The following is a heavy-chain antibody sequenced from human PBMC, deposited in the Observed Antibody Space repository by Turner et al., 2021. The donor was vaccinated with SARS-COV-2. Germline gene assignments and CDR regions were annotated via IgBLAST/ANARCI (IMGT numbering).Heavy chain of an antibody. CDR2: ISTSSIYI. CDR3: ARWAYYDSSGYYPSHFDY. CDR1: GITFSSYS. J-gene: IGHJ4*02. Sequence: DVRLVESGGCLVEPGGSLRLSCAASGITFSSYSMNWVRQAPGKGLEWVSSISTSSIYIYYADSVKGRFTISRDNAKNSLYLQMNSLRAEDTAVYYCARWAYYDSSGYYPSHFDYWGQGTLVTVSS. V-gene: IGHV3-21*01. D-gene: IGHD3-22*01.